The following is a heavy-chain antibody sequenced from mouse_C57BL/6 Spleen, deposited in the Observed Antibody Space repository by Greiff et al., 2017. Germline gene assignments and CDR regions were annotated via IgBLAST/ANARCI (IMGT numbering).Heavy chain of an antibody. CDR3: ARAGLLYYFDY. Sequence: EVQLKESGPGLVKPSQSLSLTCSVTGYSITSGYYWNWIRQFPGNKLEWMGYISYDGSNNYNPSLKNRISITRDTSKNQFFLKLNSVTTEDTATYYCARAGLLYYFDYWGQGTTLTVSS. J-gene: IGHJ2*01. D-gene: IGHD2-3*01. CDR2: ISYDGSN. V-gene: IGHV3-6*01. CDR1: GYSITSGYY.